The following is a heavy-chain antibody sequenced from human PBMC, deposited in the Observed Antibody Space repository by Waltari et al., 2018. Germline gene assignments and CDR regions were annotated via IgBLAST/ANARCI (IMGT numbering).Heavy chain of an antibody. J-gene: IGHJ5*02. Sequence: VQLQQWGAGLLKPSETLSLTCAVYGGSFSGYYWSWIRQPPGKGLEWIGEINHSGSTKYNPSLKSRVTISVDTSKNQFSLKLSSGTAADTAVYYCAIGLSTMIVVVIPDWFDPWGQGTLVTVSS. CDR2: INHSGST. CDR1: GGSFSGYY. D-gene: IGHD3-22*01. CDR3: AIGLSTMIVVVIPDWFDP. V-gene: IGHV4-34*01.